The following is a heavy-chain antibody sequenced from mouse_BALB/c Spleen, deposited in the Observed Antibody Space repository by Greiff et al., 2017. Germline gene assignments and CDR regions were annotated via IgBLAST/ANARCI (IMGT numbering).Heavy chain of an antibody. Sequence: LQQPGSELVRPGASVKLSCKASGYTFTSYWMHWVKQRPGQGLEWIGNIYPGSGSTNYDEKFKSKATLTVDTSSSTAYMQLSSLTSEDSAVYYCTKGALYGSSIDVWGAGTTVTVSS. J-gene: IGHJ1*01. V-gene: IGHV1S22*01. CDR1: GYTFTSYW. CDR2: IYPGSGST. D-gene: IGHD1-1*01. CDR3: TKGALYGSSIDV.